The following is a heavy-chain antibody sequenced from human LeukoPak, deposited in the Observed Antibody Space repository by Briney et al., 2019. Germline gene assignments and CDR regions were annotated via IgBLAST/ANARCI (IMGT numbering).Heavy chain of an antibody. Sequence: SETLSLTCSVSGGSISSDDYCWNWIRQHPGKGLEWIGYIYYSGSTYYNPSLKSRVALSVDTSKNQFSLKLSSLTAADTAVYYCARSREEIRGLDAFDIWGQGTMVTVSS. D-gene: IGHD5-24*01. CDR3: ARSREEIRGLDAFDI. V-gene: IGHV4-31*03. CDR2: IYYSGST. J-gene: IGHJ3*02. CDR1: GGSISSDDYC.